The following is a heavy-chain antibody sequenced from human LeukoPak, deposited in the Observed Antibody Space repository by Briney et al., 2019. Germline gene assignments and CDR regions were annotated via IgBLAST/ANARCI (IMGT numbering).Heavy chain of an antibody. CDR2: IYYSGST. CDR1: AGSINSYY. V-gene: IGHV4-59*01. CDR3: ARGRIAARPYYYYYMDV. J-gene: IGHJ6*03. Sequence: PSETLSLTCTVSAGSINSYYWSWIRQPPGKGLEWLEYIYYSGSTNYKPSLKSRVTISVDTCKNQFSLKLSSVTAADTAVYYCARGRIAARPYYYYYMDVWGKGTTVTVSS. D-gene: IGHD6-6*01.